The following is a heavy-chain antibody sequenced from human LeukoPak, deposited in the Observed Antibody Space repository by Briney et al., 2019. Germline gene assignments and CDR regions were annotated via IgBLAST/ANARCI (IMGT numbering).Heavy chain of an antibody. Sequence: PGGSLRLSCAASGFTFSNAWMSWVRQAPGKGLEWVGRIKSKTDGGTTDYAAPVKGRFTISRDDSKNTLYLQMNSLKTEDTAVYYCTTAIIMSNWDPSDYWGQGTLVTVSS. D-gene: IGHD7-27*01. J-gene: IGHJ4*02. V-gene: IGHV3-15*01. CDR1: GFTFSNAW. CDR3: TTAIIMSNWDPSDY. CDR2: IKSKTDGGTT.